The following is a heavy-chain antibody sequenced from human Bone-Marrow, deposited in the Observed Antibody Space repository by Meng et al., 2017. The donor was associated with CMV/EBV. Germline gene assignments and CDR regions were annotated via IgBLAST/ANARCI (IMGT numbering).Heavy chain of an antibody. CDR3: ARDWSRQVSILIDY. CDR2: ISYDGSNK. Sequence: GESLKISCAASGFTFSSYWMHWVRQAPGKGLEWVAVISYDGSNKYYADSVKGRFTISRDNSKNTLYLQMNSLRAEDTAVYYCARDWSRQVSILIDYWGQGTLVTVSS. J-gene: IGHJ4*02. CDR1: GFTFSSYW. D-gene: IGHD3-3*02. V-gene: IGHV3-30-3*01.